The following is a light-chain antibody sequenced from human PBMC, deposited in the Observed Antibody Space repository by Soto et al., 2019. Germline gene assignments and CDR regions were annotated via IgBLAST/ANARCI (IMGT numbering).Light chain of an antibody. J-gene: IGKJ3*01. CDR2: DAS. CDR3: HQYDSIPFT. Sequence: DIQMTQSPSSLSASVGDRVTITCQASQDISKYLNWYQQKPGKAPKLLIYDASNLEAGVPSRFRGTDSGTFYTLTISRPHPDDFAAYHCHQYDSIPFTFDP. CDR1: QDISKY. V-gene: IGKV1-33*01.